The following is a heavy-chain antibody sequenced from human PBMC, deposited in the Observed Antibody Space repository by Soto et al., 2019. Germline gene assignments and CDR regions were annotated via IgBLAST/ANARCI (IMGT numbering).Heavy chain of an antibody. CDR1: GGSFSGYY. CDR3: ARFPFDRSSWTNPRYFDY. V-gene: IGHV4-34*01. CDR2: INQSGFT. D-gene: IGHD6-13*01. Sequence: QVQLQQWGAGLLRPVETLSLTCAVYGGSFSGYYWTWIRQPPGKGLEWIGEINQSGFTSYNPSLESRVTMSVDTSKNQFSLRLSSVTAADTAVYYCARFPFDRSSWTNPRYFDYWGQGTLVTVSS. J-gene: IGHJ4*02.